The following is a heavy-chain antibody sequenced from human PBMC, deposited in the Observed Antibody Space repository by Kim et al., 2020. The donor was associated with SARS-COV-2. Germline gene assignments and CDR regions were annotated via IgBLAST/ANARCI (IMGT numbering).Heavy chain of an antibody. Sequence: SETLSLTCTVSGGSISSYYWSWIRQPPGKGLEWIGYIYYSGSTNYNPSLKSRVTISVDTSKNQFSLKLSSVTAADTAVYYCARVGGAVAGTRFDPWGQGTLVTVSS. J-gene: IGHJ5*02. CDR3: ARVGGAVAGTRFDP. CDR2: IYYSGST. V-gene: IGHV4-59*01. CDR1: GGSISSYY. D-gene: IGHD6-19*01.